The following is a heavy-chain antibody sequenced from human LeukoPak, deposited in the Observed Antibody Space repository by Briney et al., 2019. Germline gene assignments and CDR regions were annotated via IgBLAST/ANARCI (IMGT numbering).Heavy chain of an antibody. V-gene: IGHV3-48*04. D-gene: IGHD3-22*01. CDR3: ARAAWYSYDSSGYYSDY. Sequence: PPGGSLRLSCAASGFTFSSYSMNWVRQAPGKGLEWVSYISSSSSTIYYADSVKGRFTISRDNAKNSLYLQMNSLRAEDTAVYYCARAAWYSYDSSGYYSDYWGQGTLVTVSS. CDR2: ISSSSSTI. CDR1: GFTFSSYS. J-gene: IGHJ4*02.